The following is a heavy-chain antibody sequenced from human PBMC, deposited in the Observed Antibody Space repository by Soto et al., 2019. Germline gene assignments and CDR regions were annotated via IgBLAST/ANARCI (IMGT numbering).Heavy chain of an antibody. J-gene: IGHJ5*02. Sequence: SETLSLTCTVAGGSISSYYWSWIRQPPGKGLEWIGYIYYSGSTNYNPSLKSRVTISVDTSKNQFSLKLGSVTAADTAVYYCARLTYYYGSGSYYANWFDPWGQGTLVTVSS. CDR1: GGSISSYY. CDR3: ARLTYYYGSGSYYANWFDP. D-gene: IGHD3-10*01. CDR2: IYYSGST. V-gene: IGHV4-59*08.